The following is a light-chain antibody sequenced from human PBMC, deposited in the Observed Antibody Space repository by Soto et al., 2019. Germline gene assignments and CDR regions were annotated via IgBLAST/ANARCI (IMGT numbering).Light chain of an antibody. J-gene: IGLJ2*01. CDR1: NNDVGFYNY. CDR3: NSYAGGLVL. Sequence: QSALTQPHSVSGSPGQSVTISCTGTNNDVGFYNYVSWYQQQLGKAPKLLIYDVNKRPSGVPPRFSGSKSANTASLTISGLQAADEADYYCNSYAGGLVLFGGGTKLTVL. V-gene: IGLV2-11*01. CDR2: DVN.